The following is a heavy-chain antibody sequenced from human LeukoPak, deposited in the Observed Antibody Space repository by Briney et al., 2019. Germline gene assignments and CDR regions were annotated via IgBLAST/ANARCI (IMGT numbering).Heavy chain of an antibody. Sequence: ASVKDSCKVSGYTLTELSMHWVRQAPGKGLEWMGGFDPEDGETIYAQKFQGRVTMTEDTSTDTAYMELSSLRSEDTAVYYCATRGVQLLPFDYWGQGTLVTVSS. CDR2: FDPEDGET. D-gene: IGHD2-2*01. CDR1: GYTLTELS. CDR3: ATRGVQLLPFDY. V-gene: IGHV1-24*01. J-gene: IGHJ4*02.